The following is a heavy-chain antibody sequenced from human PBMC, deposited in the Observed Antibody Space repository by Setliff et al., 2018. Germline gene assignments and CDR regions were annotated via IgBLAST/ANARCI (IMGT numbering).Heavy chain of an antibody. D-gene: IGHD6-13*01. CDR3: AKRGDSSSWLEY. V-gene: IGHV3-23*01. CDR1: GFSFSDAW. J-gene: IGHJ4*02. CDR2: INNGGVSA. Sequence: PGGSLRLSCTASGFSFSDAWMTWVRQAPGKGLEWVASINNGGVSADYTDSVKGRFTISRDNSRNTLYLQMNSLRAEDTAVYYCAKRGDSSSWLEYWGQGTLVTVSS.